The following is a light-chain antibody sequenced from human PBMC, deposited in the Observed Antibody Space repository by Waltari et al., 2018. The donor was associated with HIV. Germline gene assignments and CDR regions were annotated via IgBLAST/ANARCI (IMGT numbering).Light chain of an antibody. V-gene: IGLV1-40*01. CDR3: QSYDSSLRSVV. CDR1: SPNIGPISD. CDR2: GNA. J-gene: IGLJ2*01. Sequence: QSVLTQPPSVSGAPGQRVTISCTGSSPNIGPISDVHWYQQIPGRAPKLLIYGNANRPSGVPDRFSGSKSGTSASLAITGLQAEDEADYYCQSYDSSLRSVVFGGGTKLTVL.